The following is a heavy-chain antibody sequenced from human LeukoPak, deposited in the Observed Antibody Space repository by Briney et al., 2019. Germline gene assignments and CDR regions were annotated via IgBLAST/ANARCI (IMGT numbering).Heavy chain of an antibody. J-gene: IGHJ5*02. CDR3: ARSYYDILTGLWNWFDP. CDR1: GGSISSYY. Sequence: PSETLSLTCTVSGGSISSYYWSWIRQPPGKGLEWIGYIYYSGSTNYNPSLKSRVTISVDTSKNQFSLKLSPVTAADTAVYYCARSYYDILTGLWNWFDPWGQGTLVTVSS. D-gene: IGHD3-9*01. V-gene: IGHV4-59*01. CDR2: IYYSGST.